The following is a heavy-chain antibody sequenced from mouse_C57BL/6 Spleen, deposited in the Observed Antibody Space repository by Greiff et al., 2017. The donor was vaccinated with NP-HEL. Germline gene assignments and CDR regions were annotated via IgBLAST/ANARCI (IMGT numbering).Heavy chain of an antibody. CDR2: IYPGSGNT. D-gene: IGHD2-12*01. CDR1: GYTFTDYY. J-gene: IGHJ3*01. Sequence: VQLQESGAELVRPGASVKLSCKASGYTFTDYYINWVKQRPGQGLEWIARIYPGSGNTYYNEKFKGKATLTAEKSSSTAYMQLSSLTSEDSAVYFCARNDGGVFAYWGQGTLVTVSA. V-gene: IGHV1-76*01. CDR3: ARNDGGVFAY.